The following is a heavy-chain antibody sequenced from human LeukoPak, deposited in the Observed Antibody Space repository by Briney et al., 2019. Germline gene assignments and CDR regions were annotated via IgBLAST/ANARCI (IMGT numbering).Heavy chain of an antibody. Sequence: GGSLRLSCAASGFTFNNYAMNWVRQAPGKGLEWVANIKQDGSEKNYVDSVKGRFTISRDSAQNSVDLQMNSLRAEDTAVYYCAKRGYTYGGHFDYGGQGALVTVSS. V-gene: IGHV3-7*03. D-gene: IGHD5-18*01. CDR2: IKQDGSEK. CDR1: GFTFNNYA. CDR3: AKRGYTYGGHFDY. J-gene: IGHJ4*02.